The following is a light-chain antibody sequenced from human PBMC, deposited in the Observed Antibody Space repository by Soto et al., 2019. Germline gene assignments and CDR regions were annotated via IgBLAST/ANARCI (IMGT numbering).Light chain of an antibody. CDR1: TSNIGTHT. CDR2: SDN. CDR3: ATWDDSLNVV. Sequence: QSVLTQSPSASGTPGQRVSISCSGSTSNIGTHTVNWYQHVPGTAPKLLIYSDNQRPSAVPDRFSGSKSGTSAFLAISGLLSEDEADYYCATWDDSLNVVFGGGTKLTVL. V-gene: IGLV1-44*01. J-gene: IGLJ2*01.